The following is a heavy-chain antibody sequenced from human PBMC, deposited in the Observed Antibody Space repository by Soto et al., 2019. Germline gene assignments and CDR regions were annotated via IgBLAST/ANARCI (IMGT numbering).Heavy chain of an antibody. CDR1: GYTFTSYY. J-gene: IGHJ3*02. CDR3: ARDLGMIVVVPHGAFDI. V-gene: IGHV1-46*01. Sequence: ASMKVSCEAFGYTFTSYYMHWVRQAPRQRLEWMGIINPSGGSTSCAQKFQGRVTMTRDTSTSTVYMELSSLRSEDTAVYYCARDLGMIVVVPHGAFDIWGQGTMVTVSS. CDR2: INPSGGST. D-gene: IGHD3-22*01.